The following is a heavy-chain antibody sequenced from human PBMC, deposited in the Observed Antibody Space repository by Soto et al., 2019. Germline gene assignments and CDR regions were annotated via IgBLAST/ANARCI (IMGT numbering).Heavy chain of an antibody. CDR1: GGSFSGYY. CDR3: ARVRGWYSL. D-gene: IGHD6-19*01. CDR2: INHSGST. J-gene: IGHJ4*02. Sequence: SETLSLTCAVYGGSFSGYYWSWIRQPPGKGLEWIGEINHSGSTNYNPSLKSRVTISVDTPKNQFSLKLSSVTAADTAVYYCARVRGWYSLWGQGTLVTVSS. V-gene: IGHV4-34*01.